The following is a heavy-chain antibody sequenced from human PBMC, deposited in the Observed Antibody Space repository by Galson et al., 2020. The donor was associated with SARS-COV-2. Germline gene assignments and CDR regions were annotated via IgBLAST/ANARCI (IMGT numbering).Heavy chain of an antibody. CDR1: GASITSGPYS. CDR2: IYYSGTN. J-gene: IGHJ6*02. Sequence: SETLSLPCPLPGASITSGPYSGCVRHPPGKWLVWIPSIYYSGTNYWNPSLRTRVTISVDTSETHFSLKFNSMTAADTAVYYCVRQGGTMTVYYYHMDVWGRGTTVTVSS. D-gene: IGHD1-1*01. V-gene: IGHV4-39*01. CDR3: VRQGGTMTVYYYHMDV.